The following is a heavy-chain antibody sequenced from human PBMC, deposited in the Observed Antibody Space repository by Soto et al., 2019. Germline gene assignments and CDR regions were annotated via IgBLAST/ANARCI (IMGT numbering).Heavy chain of an antibody. Sequence: PGGSLRLSCAASGFTFSSYGMHWVRQAPGKGLEWVAVIWYDGSNKYYADSVKGRFTISRDNSKNTLYLQMNSLRAEDTAVYYCARESDYYGSGSYFRAYFDYWGQGTLVTVSS. CDR1: GFTFSSYG. J-gene: IGHJ4*02. CDR3: ARESDYYGSGSYFRAYFDY. CDR2: IWYDGSNK. D-gene: IGHD3-10*01. V-gene: IGHV3-33*01.